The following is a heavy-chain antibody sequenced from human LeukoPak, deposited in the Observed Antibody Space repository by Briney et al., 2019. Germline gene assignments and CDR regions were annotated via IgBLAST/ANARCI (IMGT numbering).Heavy chain of an antibody. D-gene: IGHD5-12*01. Sequence: PGRSLRLSCAASGFTFSSYGMHWVRQAPGKGLEWVAGLWYDGSNKYYADSVKGRFTISRDDSKNTLYLQMNSLRAEDTAVYYCASQDIVATIGPDYWGQGTLVTVSS. CDR1: GFTFSSYG. J-gene: IGHJ4*02. CDR3: ASQDIVATIGPDY. V-gene: IGHV3-33*01. CDR2: LWYDGSNK.